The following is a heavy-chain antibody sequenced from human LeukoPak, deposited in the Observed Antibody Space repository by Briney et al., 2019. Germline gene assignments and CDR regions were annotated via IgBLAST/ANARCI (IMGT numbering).Heavy chain of an antibody. Sequence: SETLSLTCTVSGGSISSYYWSWIRQPPGKGLQWIGYIYYSGSTNYNPSLKSRVTISVDTSKNHFSLKLSSVTAADTAVYYCARGGYQVVPAAMDAFDIWGQGTMVTVSS. CDR1: GGSISSYY. D-gene: IGHD2-2*01. CDR3: ARGGYQVVPAAMDAFDI. V-gene: IGHV4-59*01. J-gene: IGHJ3*02. CDR2: IYYSGST.